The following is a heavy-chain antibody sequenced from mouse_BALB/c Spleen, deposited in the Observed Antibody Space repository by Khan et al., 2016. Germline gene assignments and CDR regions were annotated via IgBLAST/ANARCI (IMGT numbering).Heavy chain of an antibody. CDR2: IRYSGST. D-gene: IGHD2-4*01. CDR1: GYSISSGYS. J-gene: IGHJ4*01. V-gene: IGHV3-1*02. CDR3: ARDDYDDVYYAMDY. Sequence: EVQLQESGPDLVKPSQSLSLTCTATGYSISSGYSWHWIRQFPGNKLEWMGCIRYSGSTNYNPSLKSRISITLDTSKNQFFLQLNSVTSEDTATYYCARDDYDDVYYAMDYWGQGTSVTVSS.